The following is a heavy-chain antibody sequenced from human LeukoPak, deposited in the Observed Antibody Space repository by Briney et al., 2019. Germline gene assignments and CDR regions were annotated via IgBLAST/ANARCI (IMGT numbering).Heavy chain of an antibody. J-gene: IGHJ4*02. V-gene: IGHV3-30*03. Sequence: GGSLRLSCAASGFSFSSYGMHWVRQAPGKGLEWVAVISYDGSNKYYADSVKGRFTISRDNSKNTLYLQMNSLRAEDTAVYYCASGVGIAAAVAFDYWGQGTRVTVSS. CDR2: ISYDGSNK. CDR1: GFSFSSYG. D-gene: IGHD6-13*01. CDR3: ASGVGIAAAVAFDY.